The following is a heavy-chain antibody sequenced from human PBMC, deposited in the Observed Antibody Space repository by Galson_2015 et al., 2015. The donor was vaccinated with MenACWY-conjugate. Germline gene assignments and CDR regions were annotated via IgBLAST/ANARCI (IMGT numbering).Heavy chain of an antibody. V-gene: IGHV3-23*01. Sequence: LRLSCAASGFTFSSYAMSWVRQAPGKGLEWASTISDSGDSTYYADSVKGRFTISRDNSKNTLYLQMSNLRAEDTAVYYCALLAVAGRYFYYGMDVWGQGTTVIVSS. J-gene: IGHJ6*02. CDR1: GFTFSSYA. CDR3: ALLAVAGRYFYYGMDV. D-gene: IGHD6-19*01. CDR2: ISDSGDST.